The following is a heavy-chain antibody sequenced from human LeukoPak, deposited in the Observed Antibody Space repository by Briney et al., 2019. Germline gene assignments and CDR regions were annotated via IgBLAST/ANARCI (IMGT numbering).Heavy chain of an antibody. V-gene: IGHV3-7*01. CDR1: GFTFSSYW. Sequence: PGGSLRLSCAASGFTFSSYWMSWVRQAPGKGLEWVANIKPDGSEKNYVDSVKGRFTISRDNAKNSLFMQMNSLRAEDTAVYYCARGGVTTGRFDYWGLGTLVTVSS. CDR2: IKPDGSEK. D-gene: IGHD1-1*01. J-gene: IGHJ4*02. CDR3: ARGGVTTGRFDY.